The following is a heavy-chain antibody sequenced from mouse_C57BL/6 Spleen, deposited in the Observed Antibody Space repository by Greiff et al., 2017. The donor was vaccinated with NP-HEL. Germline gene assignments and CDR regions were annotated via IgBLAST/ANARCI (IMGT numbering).Heavy chain of an antibody. CDR2: IDPSDSYT. CDR1: GYTFTSYW. D-gene: IGHD1-1*01. J-gene: IGHJ1*03. CDR3: ARSGTTVVARFDV. Sequence: VQLQQPGAELVKPGASVKLSCKASGYTFTSYWMQWVKQRPGQGLEWIGEIDPSDSYTNYNQKFKGKATLTVDTSSSTAYMQLSSLTSEDSAVYYCARSGTTVVARFDVWGTGTTVTVSS. V-gene: IGHV1-50*01.